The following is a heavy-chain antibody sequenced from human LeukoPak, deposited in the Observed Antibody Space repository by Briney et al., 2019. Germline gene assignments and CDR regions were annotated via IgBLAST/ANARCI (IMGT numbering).Heavy chain of an antibody. V-gene: IGHV4-39*07. CDR2: IYYSGST. Sequence: SETLSLTCTVSGGSISSSSYYWGWIRQPPGKGLEWIGSIYYSGSTYYNPSLKSRVTISVDTSKNQFSLKLSSVTAADTAVYYCARDMGGSSSSIPKNNWFDPWGQGTLVTVSS. D-gene: IGHD6-6*01. CDR1: GGSISSSSYY. J-gene: IGHJ5*02. CDR3: ARDMGGSSSSIPKNNWFDP.